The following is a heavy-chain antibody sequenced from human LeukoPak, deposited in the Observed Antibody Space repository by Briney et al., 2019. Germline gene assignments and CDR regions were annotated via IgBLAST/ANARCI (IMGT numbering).Heavy chain of an antibody. V-gene: IGHV3-30*04. D-gene: IGHD1-26*01. CDR2: ISYDGSLK. CDR3: ARVSSGSYYSSGDY. Sequence: PGGSLRLSCAASEFTFSSYAMHWVRQAPGKGLEWVALISYDGSLKSYADSVKGRFTISRDNSKNTLYLQMNSLRAEDTAVYYCARVSSGSYYSSGDYWGQGTLVTVSS. J-gene: IGHJ4*02. CDR1: EFTFSSYA.